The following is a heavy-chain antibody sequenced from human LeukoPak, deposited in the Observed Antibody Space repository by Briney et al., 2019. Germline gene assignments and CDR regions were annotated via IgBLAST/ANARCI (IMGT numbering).Heavy chain of an antibody. V-gene: IGHV4-34*01. J-gene: IGHJ4*02. D-gene: IGHD2-15*01. CDR2: INHSGST. Sequence: KSSETLSLTCAVYGGSFSGYYWSWIRQPPGKGLEWIGEINHSGSTNYNPSLKSRVTISVDTSKNQFSLKLSSVTAADTAVYYCARGTAQYRGYSLLVGDYWGQGTLVTVSS. CDR1: GGSFSGYY. CDR3: ARGTAQYRGYSLLVGDY.